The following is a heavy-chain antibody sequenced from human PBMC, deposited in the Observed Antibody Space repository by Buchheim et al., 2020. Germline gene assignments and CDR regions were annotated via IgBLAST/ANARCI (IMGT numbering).Heavy chain of an antibody. CDR1: GYTFTGYY. CDR2: INPNSGGK. J-gene: IGHJ4*02. Sequence: QVQLVQSGAEVKKPGASVKVSCKASGYTFTGYYMHWVRQAPGQGLEWMGWINPNSGGKNYAQKFQGWVTMTRDTASRQADMELSRLRSDDTAVYYCARDSARREQWLGDLDYWGQGTL. CDR3: ARDSARREQWLGDLDY. D-gene: IGHD6-19*01. V-gene: IGHV1-2*04.